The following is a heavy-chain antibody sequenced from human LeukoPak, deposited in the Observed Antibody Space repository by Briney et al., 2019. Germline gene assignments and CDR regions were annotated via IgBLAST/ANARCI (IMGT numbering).Heavy chain of an antibody. V-gene: IGHV4-4*07. CDR2: IYTSGST. J-gene: IGHJ4*02. D-gene: IGHD3-22*01. Sequence: SETLSLNCTVSGGSISSYYWSWIRQPAGKGLEWIGRIYTSGSTNYNPSLKSRVTMSVDTSKNQFSLKLSSVTAADTAVYYCAREAGYYDSSGYYKPLGVDYWGQGTLVTVSS. CDR1: GGSISSYY. CDR3: AREAGYYDSSGYYKPLGVDY.